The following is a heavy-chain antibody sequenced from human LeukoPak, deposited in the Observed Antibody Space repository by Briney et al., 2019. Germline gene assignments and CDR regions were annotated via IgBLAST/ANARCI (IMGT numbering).Heavy chain of an antibody. CDR3: ARDHLRNPDGYNPIDY. CDR2: ISWNSGSI. Sequence: GGSLRLFCAASGFTFDDYAMHWVRQAPGKGLEWVSGISWNSGSIGYADSVKGRFTISRDNSKNTLYLQMNSLRAEDTAVYYCARDHLRNPDGYNPIDYWGQGTLVTVSS. D-gene: IGHD5-24*01. J-gene: IGHJ4*02. V-gene: IGHV3-9*01. CDR1: GFTFDDYA.